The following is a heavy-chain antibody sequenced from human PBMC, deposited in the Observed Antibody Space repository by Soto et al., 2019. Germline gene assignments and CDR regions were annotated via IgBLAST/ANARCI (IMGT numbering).Heavy chain of an antibody. V-gene: IGHV4-30-4*01. Sequence: SETLSLTCTVSGGSISSGDYYWSWIRQPPGKGLEWIGYIYYSGGTYYNPSLKSRVTISVDTSKNQFSLKLSSVTAADTAVYYCARDEIGCSGGSCYLQFYYYYGMDVWGQGTTVTVSS. D-gene: IGHD2-15*01. CDR2: IYYSGGT. CDR1: GGSISSGDYY. J-gene: IGHJ6*02. CDR3: ARDEIGCSGGSCYLQFYYYYGMDV.